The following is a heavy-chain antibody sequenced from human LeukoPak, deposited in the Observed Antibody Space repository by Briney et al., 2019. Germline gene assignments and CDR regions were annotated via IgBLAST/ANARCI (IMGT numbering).Heavy chain of an antibody. CDR1: GFTFDDYA. D-gene: IGHD6-6*01. V-gene: IGHV3-9*01. CDR3: ASIPRPSPI. Sequence: GGSLRLSCAASGFTFDDYAMHWVRQAPGKGLEWVSGISWNSGSIGYADSVKGRFTISRDNAKNSLYLQMNSLRAEDTALYYCASIPRPSPIWGQGTLVTVSS. CDR2: ISWNSGSI. J-gene: IGHJ4*02.